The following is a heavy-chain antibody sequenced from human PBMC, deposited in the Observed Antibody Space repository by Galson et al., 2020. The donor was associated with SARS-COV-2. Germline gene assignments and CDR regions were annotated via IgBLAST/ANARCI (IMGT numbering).Heavy chain of an antibody. CDR1: GFTFSNYW. Sequence: GGSLRLSCTASGFTFSNYWMHWVRQAPGKGLEWVANIRQDGSEIYYVDSVKGRFTISRDNAENSLYLQMDSVRPEDTAVYYCARRYFDIWGRGTLVTVSS. CDR3: ARRYFDI. V-gene: IGHV3-7*01. J-gene: IGHJ2*01. CDR2: IRQDGSEI.